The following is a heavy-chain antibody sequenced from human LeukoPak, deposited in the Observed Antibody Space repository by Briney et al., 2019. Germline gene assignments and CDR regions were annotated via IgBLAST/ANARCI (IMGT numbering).Heavy chain of an antibody. Sequence: GGSLRLSCAASGFTFSDYYMSWIRQAPGKGLEWVSYISSSGSTIYYADSVKGRFTISRDNAKNSLYLQMNSLRAEDTAVYYCARARTSGDEALAGNYWGQGTLVTVSS. D-gene: IGHD6-19*01. CDR1: GFTFSDYY. V-gene: IGHV3-11*01. CDR3: ARARTSGDEALAGNY. CDR2: ISSSGSTI. J-gene: IGHJ4*02.